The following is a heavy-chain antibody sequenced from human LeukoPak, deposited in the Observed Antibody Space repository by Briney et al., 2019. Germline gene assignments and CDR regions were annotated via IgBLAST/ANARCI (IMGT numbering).Heavy chain of an antibody. V-gene: IGHV3-33*01. CDR1: GFTFSSYG. J-gene: IGHJ5*02. CDR3: ARDSSSWRSNWFDP. CDR2: IWYDGSNK. Sequence: PGGSLRLSCAASGFTFSSYGMHWVRQAPGKGLEWVAVIWYDGSNKYYADSVKGRFTISRDNSKNTLYLQMNSLRAEDTAVYYCARDSSSWRSNWFDPWGQGTLVTVYS. D-gene: IGHD6-13*01.